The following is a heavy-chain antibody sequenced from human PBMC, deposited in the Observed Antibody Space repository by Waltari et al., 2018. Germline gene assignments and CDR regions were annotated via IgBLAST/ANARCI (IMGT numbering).Heavy chain of an antibody. CDR2: ITGSARTI. CDR3: AREYTSSSGDAFDI. J-gene: IGHJ3*02. D-gene: IGHD6-6*01. CDR1: GFSFSTYE. Sequence: EVQVVESGGGLVQPGGSLRLSCVASGFSFSTYEMNWVRQVPGKGLAWVAYITGSARTIYYADFVKGRFTISRDSAKNSLYLQMNSLTVEVTAVYYCAREYTSSSGDAFDIWGQGTMVIVSS. V-gene: IGHV3-48*03.